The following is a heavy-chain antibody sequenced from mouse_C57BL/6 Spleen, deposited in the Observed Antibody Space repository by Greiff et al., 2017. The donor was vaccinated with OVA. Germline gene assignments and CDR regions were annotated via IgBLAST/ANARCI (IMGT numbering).Heavy chain of an antibody. V-gene: IGHV1-82*01. CDR2: IYPGDGDT. J-gene: IGHJ2*01. Sequence: QVQLQQSGPELVQPVSSVPLSCPASGSAFSSSWMNWVKQRPGKGLEWIGRIYPGDGDTNYNGKFKGKATLTADKSSSTAYMQLSSLTSEDSAVYFCARWGTTVVEDDWGKGTTLTVSS. D-gene: IGHD1-1*01. CDR1: GSAFSSSW. CDR3: ARWGTTVVEDD.